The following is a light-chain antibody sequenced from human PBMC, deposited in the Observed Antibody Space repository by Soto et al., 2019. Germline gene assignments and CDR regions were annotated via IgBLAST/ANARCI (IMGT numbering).Light chain of an antibody. Sequence: EIVLTQSPATLSLSPGERATLSCRASQSVSSYLAWYQQKPGQAPRLLIYDASNRATGIPARFSGSGSGTDFTLTISRLEPEDFALYYCQQYGPSLITFGQGTRLEIK. V-gene: IGKV3-11*01. CDR3: QQYGPSLIT. J-gene: IGKJ5*01. CDR1: QSVSSY. CDR2: DAS.